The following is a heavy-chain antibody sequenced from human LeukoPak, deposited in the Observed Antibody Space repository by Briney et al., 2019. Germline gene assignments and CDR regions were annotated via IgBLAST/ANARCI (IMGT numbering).Heavy chain of an antibody. J-gene: IGHJ4*02. D-gene: IGHD2-2*01. CDR1: GYSFTSYA. CDR2: IYAGNGNT. V-gene: IGHV1-3*01. CDR3: ARGYCSSTSCQYYLDY. Sequence: ASVKVSCKASGYSFTSYAIHWVRQAPGQRLEWMGWIYAGNGNTQFSQNFQGRVTFTRDTSASTAYMELSSLRSEDTAVYYCARGYCSSTSCQYYLDYWGQGTLVTVSS.